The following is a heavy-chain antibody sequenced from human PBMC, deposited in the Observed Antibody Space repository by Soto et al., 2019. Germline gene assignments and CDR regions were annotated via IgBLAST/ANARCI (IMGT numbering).Heavy chain of an antibody. CDR2: ISYDGSNK. D-gene: IGHD5-12*01. V-gene: IGHV3-30*03. CDR1: GFTFSSYG. Sequence: GGSLRLSCAASGFTFSSYGMHWVRQAPGKGLEWVAVISYDGSNKYYADSVKGRFTISRDNSKNTLYLQMNSLRSEDTAVYYCARGDGYNGFDYWGQGTLVTVSS. J-gene: IGHJ4*02. CDR3: ARGDGYNGFDY.